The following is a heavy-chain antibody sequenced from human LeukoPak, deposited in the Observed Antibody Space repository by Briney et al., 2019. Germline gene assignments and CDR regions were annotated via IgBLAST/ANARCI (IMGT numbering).Heavy chain of an antibody. CDR2: ISYDGSNK. Sequence: PGGSLRLSCAASGFTFSSYAMSWVRQAPGKGLEWVAVISYDGSNKYYADSVKGRFTISRDNSKNTLYLQMNSLRAEDTAVYYCARDPAGMIVVVSYFDYWGQGTLVTVSS. J-gene: IGHJ4*02. CDR1: GFTFSSYA. CDR3: ARDPAGMIVVVSYFDY. V-gene: IGHV3-30-3*01. D-gene: IGHD3-22*01.